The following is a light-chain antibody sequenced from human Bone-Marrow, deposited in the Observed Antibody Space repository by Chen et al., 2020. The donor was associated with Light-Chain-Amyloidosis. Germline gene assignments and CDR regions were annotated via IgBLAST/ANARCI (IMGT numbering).Light chain of an antibody. V-gene: IGLV6-57*01. CDR2: EDD. J-gene: IGLJ3*02. Sequence: NFMLTQPHPVSQSPGKTVIISCTRCSGSIATNYVQWYQQRPGSSPTTVIYEDDQRPSGVPDRFSGSIDRSSNSASLTISGLKTEDEADYYCQSYQGSSQGVFGGGTKLTVL. CDR1: SGSIATNY. CDR3: QSYQGSSQGV.